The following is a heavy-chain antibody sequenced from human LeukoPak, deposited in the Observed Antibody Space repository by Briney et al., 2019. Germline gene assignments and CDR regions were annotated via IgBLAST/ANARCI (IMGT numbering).Heavy chain of an antibody. J-gene: IGHJ5*02. CDR1: GGSFSGYY. CDR3: ARPGAGAAAGTFDP. V-gene: IGHV4-34*01. CDR2: INHSGST. D-gene: IGHD6-13*01. Sequence: SETLSLTCAVYGGSFSGYYWSWIRQPPGKGLEWIGEINHSGSTNYNPSLKSRVTISVDTSKHQFSLKLSSVTAADTAVYYCARPGAGAAAGTFDPWGQGTLVTVSS.